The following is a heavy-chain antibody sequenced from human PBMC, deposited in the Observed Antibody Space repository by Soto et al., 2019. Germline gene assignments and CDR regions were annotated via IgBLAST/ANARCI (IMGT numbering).Heavy chain of an antibody. CDR1: GFTFSSYG. Sequence: QVQLVESGGGVVQPGRSLRLSCAASGFTFSSYGMHWVRQAPGKGLEWVAVIWYDGSNKYYADSVKGRFTISRDNSKNTRYLQMNSLRAEDTAVYYCARGALYCSGGSCHDYWGQGTLVTVSS. CDR2: IWYDGSNK. CDR3: ARGALYCSGGSCHDY. D-gene: IGHD2-15*01. J-gene: IGHJ4*02. V-gene: IGHV3-33*01.